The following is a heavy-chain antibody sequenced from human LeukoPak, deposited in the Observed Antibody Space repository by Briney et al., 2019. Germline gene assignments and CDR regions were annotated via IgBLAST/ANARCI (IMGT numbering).Heavy chain of an antibody. Sequence: SETLSLTCAVSGYSISSGYYWGWIRQPPGKGLEWIGSIYHSGSTYYNPSLKSRVTISVDTSKNQFSLKLSSVTAADTAVYYCARGAQLWDHWGQGTLVTVSS. D-gene: IGHD5-18*01. J-gene: IGHJ4*02. CDR2: IYHSGST. V-gene: IGHV4-38-2*01. CDR1: GYSISSGYY. CDR3: ARGAQLWDH.